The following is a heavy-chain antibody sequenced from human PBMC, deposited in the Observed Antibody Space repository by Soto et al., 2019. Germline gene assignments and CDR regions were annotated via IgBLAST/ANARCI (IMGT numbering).Heavy chain of an antibody. CDR2: ITGSGGRP. D-gene: IGHD3-22*01. CDR3: AKATYHYDSSSYYRVYFDY. Sequence: GGSLRLSCAASGFTFSDYAMSWVRQAPGRGLEWVSAITGSGGRPYYADSVKGRFTISRETTKGTLYLQMSGLRAEDTAVYFCAKATYHYDSSSYYRVYFDYWGQGTLVTVSS. J-gene: IGHJ4*02. V-gene: IGHV3-23*01. CDR1: GFTFSDYA.